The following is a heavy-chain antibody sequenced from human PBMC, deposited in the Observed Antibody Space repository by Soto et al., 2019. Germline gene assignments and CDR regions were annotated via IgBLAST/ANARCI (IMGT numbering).Heavy chain of an antibody. J-gene: IGHJ5*02. D-gene: IGHD3-16*01. V-gene: IGHV2-5*02. Sequence: QITLKESGPTLVKPTQTLTLTCTFSGFSLSTSGVGVGWIRQPPGKALEWLALIYWDDDKRYSPSLKRRLTTTKDTAKNQVVLTMTNRDPVDTATYYCAHSLYDYVWGTNWFDPWGQGTLVTVSS. CDR1: GFSLSTSGVG. CDR2: IYWDDDK. CDR3: AHSLYDYVWGTNWFDP.